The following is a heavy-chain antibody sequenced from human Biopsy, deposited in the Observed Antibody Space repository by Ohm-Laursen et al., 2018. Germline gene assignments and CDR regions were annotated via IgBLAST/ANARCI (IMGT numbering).Heavy chain of an antibody. CDR1: GFTFDDYA. V-gene: IGHV3-9*01. J-gene: IGHJ6*02. Sequence: RSLRLSCTASGFTFDDYAMHWVRQAPGKGLEWVSGISWHSGSRGCADSVKGRFTISRDNAKKLLYLQMNSLRAEDTALYYCAKDVRVKVQLDGMDVWGQGTTVTVSS. D-gene: IGHD1-1*01. CDR2: ISWHSGSR. CDR3: AKDVRVKVQLDGMDV.